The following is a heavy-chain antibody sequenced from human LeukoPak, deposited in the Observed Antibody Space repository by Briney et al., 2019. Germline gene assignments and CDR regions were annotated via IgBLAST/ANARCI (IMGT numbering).Heavy chain of an antibody. D-gene: IGHD4-4*01. CDR3: ARLDTDYSNSGG. V-gene: IGHV4-39*01. J-gene: IGHJ4*02. CDR2: IYYSGST. Sequence: SETLSLTCTVSGGSISSSSYYWAWVRQPPGKGLELIVSIYYSGSTYYNPSLKSRVTISVDTSKNQFSLKLSSVTAADTAVYYCARLDTDYSNSGGWGQGTLVTVSS. CDR1: GGSISSSSYY.